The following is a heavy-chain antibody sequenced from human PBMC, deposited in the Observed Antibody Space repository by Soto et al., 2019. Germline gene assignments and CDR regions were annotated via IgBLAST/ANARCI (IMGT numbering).Heavy chain of an antibody. CDR3: ARGLAARPGAVL. CDR2: IIPIFGTA. CDR1: GGTFSSHA. V-gene: IGHV1-69*06. J-gene: IGHJ4*02. D-gene: IGHD6-6*01. Sequence: QVQLVKSGAEVKKPGSSVKVSCKASGGTFSSHAISWVRQAPGQGLEWMGGIIPIFGTANYAQKVQGRVTITADKSTSTAYMELSSLRSEDPAVYDCARGLAARPGAVLWGQGTLVPVSS.